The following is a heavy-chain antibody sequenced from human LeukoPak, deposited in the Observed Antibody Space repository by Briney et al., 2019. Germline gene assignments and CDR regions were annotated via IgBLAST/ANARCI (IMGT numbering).Heavy chain of an antibody. Sequence: PGGSLRLSCAASGFIFSNNYMSWVRQAPGRGLEWLATIWPDGSEKRYVDSLRGRVTISRDNVERSLYLQMNSLRAEDTAVYYCAKLKGQVTTWDFWGLGIRVTVSS. CDR1: GFIFSNNY. CDR2: IWPDGSEK. V-gene: IGHV3-7*03. CDR3: AKLKGQVTTWDF. D-gene: IGHD2-21*02. J-gene: IGHJ4*02.